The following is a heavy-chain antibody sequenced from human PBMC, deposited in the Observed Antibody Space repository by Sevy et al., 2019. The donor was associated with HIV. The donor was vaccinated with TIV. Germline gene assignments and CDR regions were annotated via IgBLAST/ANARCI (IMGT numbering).Heavy chain of an antibody. J-gene: IGHJ4*02. CDR1: GFTFSNAW. CDR3: TTGRDYSDTSGQNGGYYFDY. CDR2: IKSKTEGGTT. Sequence: GGSLRLSCAASGFTFSNAWMSGVRQAPGKGLEWVGRIKSKTEGGTTDYGAPVKGRFTISREDSKTTLYLQMNSLKTKAKAVYYCTTGRDYSDTSGQNGGYYFDYWGQGTLVTVSS. D-gene: IGHD3-22*01. V-gene: IGHV3-15*01.